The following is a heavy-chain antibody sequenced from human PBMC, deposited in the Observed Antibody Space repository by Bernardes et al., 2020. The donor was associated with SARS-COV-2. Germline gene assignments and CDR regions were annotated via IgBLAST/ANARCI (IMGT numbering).Heavy chain of an antibody. CDR3: AREGVMVIRGSYREYGMDV. CDR1: GGSISSCDYY. Sequence: SESLSLTCTVSGGSISSCDYYWTWLLQPPGKGLEWIGYIYYSGITYYNSSLKSRVTISVDTSKNQFSLKLSSVTAADTAVYYCAREGVMVIRGSYREYGMDVWGQGTTVTVSS. D-gene: IGHD3-16*02. J-gene: IGHJ6*02. V-gene: IGHV4-30-4*01. CDR2: IYYSGIT.